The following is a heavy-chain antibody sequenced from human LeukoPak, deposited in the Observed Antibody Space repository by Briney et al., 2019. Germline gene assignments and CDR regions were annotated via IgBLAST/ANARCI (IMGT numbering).Heavy chain of an antibody. Sequence: SVKVSCKASGGTFSSYAISWVRQAPGQGLEWMGGIIPIFGTANYAQKFQGRVTITADKSTSTAYMELSSLRSEDTAVYYRARTTIYSSGWSFRALALWGQGTLVTVSS. V-gene: IGHV1-69*06. CDR2: IIPIFGTA. J-gene: IGHJ4*02. CDR1: GGTFSSYA. D-gene: IGHD6-19*01. CDR3: ARTTIYSSGWSFRALAL.